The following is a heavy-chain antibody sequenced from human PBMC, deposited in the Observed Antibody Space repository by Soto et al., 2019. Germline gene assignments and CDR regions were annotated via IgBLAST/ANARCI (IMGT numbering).Heavy chain of an antibody. J-gene: IGHJ4*02. V-gene: IGHV3-11*06. D-gene: IGHD6-13*01. CDR3: ARLRASSWYMGGYLDF. CDR2: IVSSSAYT. CDR1: GFTFSDYY. Sequence: QVQLVESGGGLVKPGGSLRLSCAASGFTFSDYYMSWIRQAPGKGLEWVSYIVSSSAYTNYADSVKGRFTTSRDNAKNSLYLEMNSLRAEDTAVYYCARLRASSWYMGGYLDFWGQGTLVTVSS.